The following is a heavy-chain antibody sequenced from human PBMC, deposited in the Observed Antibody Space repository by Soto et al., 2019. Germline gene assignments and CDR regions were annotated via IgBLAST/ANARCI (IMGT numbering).Heavy chain of an antibody. V-gene: IGHV3-7*01. Sequence: GGSLRLSCAASGSTFSSYWMSWVRQAPGKGLEWVANIKQDGSEKYYVDSVKGRFTISRDNAKNSLYLQMNSLRAEDTAVYYCARDRYYYDSRNYFDYWGQGTLVTVSS. D-gene: IGHD3-22*01. CDR3: ARDRYYYDSRNYFDY. CDR2: IKQDGSEK. CDR1: GSTFSSYW. J-gene: IGHJ4*02.